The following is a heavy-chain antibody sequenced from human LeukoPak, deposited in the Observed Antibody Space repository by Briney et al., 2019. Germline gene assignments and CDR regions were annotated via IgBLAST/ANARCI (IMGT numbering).Heavy chain of an antibody. V-gene: IGHV4-34*01. D-gene: IGHD3-10*01. CDR3: ARFKGGYYGSGSYYNRQNNWFDP. CDR2: INHSGST. J-gene: IGHJ5*02. Sequence: PSETLSLTCAVYGGSFSGYYWSWIRQPPGKGLEWIGEINHSGSTNYNPSLKSRVTISVDTSKNQFSLKLSSVTAADTAVYYCARFKGGYYGSGSYYNRQNNWFDPWGQGTLVTVSS. CDR1: GGSFSGYY.